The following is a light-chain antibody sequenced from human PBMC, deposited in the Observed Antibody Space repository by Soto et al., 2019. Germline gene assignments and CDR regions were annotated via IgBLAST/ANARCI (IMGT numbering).Light chain of an antibody. CDR3: QQSITYPWT. J-gene: IGKJ1*01. V-gene: IGKV1-5*03. CDR1: QNIDMY. Sequence: DIQMTQSPSTLSASAGDIVTITCRASQNIDMYLAWYQQKPGQAPSLLIYRASSLQSGVPSRFSGSGSGTEFTLTISSLQPDDFATYYCQQSITYPWTFGQGTKVDIK. CDR2: RAS.